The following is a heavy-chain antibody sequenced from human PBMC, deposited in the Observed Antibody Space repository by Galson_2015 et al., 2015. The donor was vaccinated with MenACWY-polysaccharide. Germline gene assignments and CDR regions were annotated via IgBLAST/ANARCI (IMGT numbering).Heavy chain of an antibody. CDR2: INSDGSGT. D-gene: IGHD2-15*01. J-gene: IGHJ4*02. Sequence: SLRLSCAASGFTFSDYWMHWVRQAPGKGLVWVSRINSDGSGTSYADSVKGRFTISRDNAKNTLYLQMNSLRAEDTAVYYCARGVYYGVSGGRLTSNYGDDWGQGTLVTVSS. V-gene: IGHV3-74*01. CDR3: ARGVYYGVSGGRLTSNYGDD. CDR1: GFTFSDYW.